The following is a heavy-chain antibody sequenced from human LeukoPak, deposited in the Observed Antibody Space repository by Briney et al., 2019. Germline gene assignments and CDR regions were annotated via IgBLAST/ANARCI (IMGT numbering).Heavy chain of an antibody. D-gene: IGHD4-11*01. CDR3: ARHPKPSYSNYDYYYGMDV. CDR1: GYSFTSYW. V-gene: IGHV5-51*01. Sequence: GESLKISCKGSGYSFTSYWIGWVRQMPGKGLEWMGVIYPGDSDTRYSPSFQGQVTISADKSISTAYLQWSSLKASDTAMYYCARHPKPSYSNYDYYYGMDVWGQGTTVTVS. J-gene: IGHJ6*02. CDR2: IYPGDSDT.